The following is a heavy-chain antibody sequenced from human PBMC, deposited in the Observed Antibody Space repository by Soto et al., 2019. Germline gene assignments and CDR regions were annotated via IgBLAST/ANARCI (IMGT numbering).Heavy chain of an antibody. J-gene: IGHJ4*02. D-gene: IGHD3-16*02. CDR2: ISGSGGST. Sequence: GGSLRLSCAASGFTFSSYAMSWVRQAPGKGLEWVSAISGSGGSTYYADSVKGRFTISRDNSKNTLYLQMNSLRAEDTAVYYCAKASDYDYIWGSYRYTPIGFDYWGQGTLVTVSS. CDR3: AKASDYDYIWGSYRYTPIGFDY. CDR1: GFTFSSYA. V-gene: IGHV3-23*01.